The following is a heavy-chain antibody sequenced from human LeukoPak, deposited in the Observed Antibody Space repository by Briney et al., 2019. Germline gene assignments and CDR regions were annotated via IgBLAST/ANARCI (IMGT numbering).Heavy chain of an antibody. CDR3: ARDSIVATITGWFDP. D-gene: IGHD5-12*01. CDR1: GGSFSGYY. Sequence: SETLSLTCAVYGGSFSGYYWSWIRQPPGKGLEWIGEIIHSGSTNYNPSLKSRVTVSIDTSKNQVSLKLSSVTAADTAVYYCARDSIVATITGWFDPWGQGTLVTVSS. CDR2: IIHSGST. V-gene: IGHV4-34*12. J-gene: IGHJ5*02.